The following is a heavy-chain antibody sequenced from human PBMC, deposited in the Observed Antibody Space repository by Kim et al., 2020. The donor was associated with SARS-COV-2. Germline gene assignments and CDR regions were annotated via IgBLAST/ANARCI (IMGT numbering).Heavy chain of an antibody. CDR3: ARVGDYDISGYYGFFHH. CDR2: INSDGSVI. D-gene: IGHD3-22*01. Sequence: GGSLRLSCAASGFTLSNSLMNWVRQAPGKGLVWVSRINSDGSVIEYADSVKGRFTISRDNAKNTLYLQMNSLRPEDTAVYYCARVGDYDISGYYGFFHHWGQGARVTVSS. V-gene: IGHV3-74*03. J-gene: IGHJ1*01. CDR1: GFTLSNSL.